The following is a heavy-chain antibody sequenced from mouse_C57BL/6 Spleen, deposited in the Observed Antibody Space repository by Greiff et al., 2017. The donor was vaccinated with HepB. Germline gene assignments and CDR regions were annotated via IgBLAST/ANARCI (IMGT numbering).Heavy chain of an antibody. CDR3: ARNSNLYAMDY. CDR1: GYTFTDYY. D-gene: IGHD2-5*01. Sequence: EVQLQQSGPELVKPGASVKISCKASGYTFTDYYMNWVKQSHGKSLEWIGDINPNNGGTSYNQKFKGKATLTVDKSSSTAYMELRSLTSEDSAVYYCARNSNLYAMDYWGQGTSVTVSS. CDR2: INPNNGGT. V-gene: IGHV1-26*01. J-gene: IGHJ4*01.